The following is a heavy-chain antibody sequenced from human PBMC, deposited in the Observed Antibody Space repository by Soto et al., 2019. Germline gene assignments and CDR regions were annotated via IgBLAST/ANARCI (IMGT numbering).Heavy chain of an antibody. J-gene: IGHJ4*02. CDR3: ARGSGAQPGLFGAFDY. CDR2: INHSGST. D-gene: IGHD1-26*01. Sequence: PSETLSLTCAVDGGSFRGYYWSWIRQPPGKGLEWIGEINHSGSTNYNPSLKSRVTISVDTSKNQFSLKLSSVTAADTAVYYCARGSGAQPGLFGAFDYWGQGTLVTVSS. V-gene: IGHV4-34*01. CDR1: GGSFRGYY.